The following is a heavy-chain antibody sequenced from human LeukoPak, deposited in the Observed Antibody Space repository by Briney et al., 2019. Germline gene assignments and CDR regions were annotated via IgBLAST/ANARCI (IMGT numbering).Heavy chain of an antibody. D-gene: IGHD5-18*01. J-gene: IGHJ3*02. V-gene: IGHV3-23*01. Sequence: GGSLRLSCAASGFTFSSYGMSWVRQAPGKGLEWVSAISGSGGSTYYADSVKGRFTISRDNSKNTLYLQMNSLKTDDTAVYYCATEGFAYGYHGIDIWGQGTIVTVSS. CDR2: ISGSGGST. CDR3: ATEGFAYGYHGIDI. CDR1: GFTFSSYG.